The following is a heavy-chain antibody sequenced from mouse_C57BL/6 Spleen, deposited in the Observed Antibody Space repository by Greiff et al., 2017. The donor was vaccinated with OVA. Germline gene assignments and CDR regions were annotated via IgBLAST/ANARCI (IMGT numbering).Heavy chain of an antibody. J-gene: IGHJ2*01. D-gene: IGHD2-4*01. Sequence: QVQLQQPGAELVKPGASVQLSCKASGYTFTSYWMQWVTQRPGQGLEWIGEIDPSDSYTNYNQKFKGKATLTVDTSSSTAYMQLSSLTSEDSAVYYCARGLRRNYFDYWGQGTTRTVSS. CDR3: ARGLRRNYFDY. V-gene: IGHV1-50*01. CDR2: IDPSDSYT. CDR1: GYTFTSYW.